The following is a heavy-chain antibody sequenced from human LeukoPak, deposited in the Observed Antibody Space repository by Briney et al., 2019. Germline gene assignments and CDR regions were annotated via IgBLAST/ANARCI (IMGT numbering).Heavy chain of an antibody. V-gene: IGHV1-69*13. D-gene: IGHD6-19*01. Sequence: ASVKVSCKASGGTFSSYAISWVRQAPGQGLEWMGGIIPIFGTANYAQKFQGRVTITADESTSTAYMELSSLRSEDTAVYYCARRIAVAGTEDFDYWGQGTLVTVSS. CDR2: IIPIFGTA. CDR3: ARRIAVAGTEDFDY. CDR1: GGTFSSYA. J-gene: IGHJ4*02.